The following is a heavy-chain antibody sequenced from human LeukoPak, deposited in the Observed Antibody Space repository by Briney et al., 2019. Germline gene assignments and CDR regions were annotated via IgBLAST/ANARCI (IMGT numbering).Heavy chain of an antibody. V-gene: IGHV1-2*02. Sequence: ASVKVSCKASGYTFTGYYMHWVRQAPGQGLEWMGWINPNSGGTNYAQKFQGRVTMTRDTSISTAYMELSRLRSDDTAVYYCEREVAVAGPFDYWGQGTLVTVSS. J-gene: IGHJ4*02. D-gene: IGHD6-19*01. CDR2: INPNSGGT. CDR1: GYTFTGYY. CDR3: EREVAVAGPFDY.